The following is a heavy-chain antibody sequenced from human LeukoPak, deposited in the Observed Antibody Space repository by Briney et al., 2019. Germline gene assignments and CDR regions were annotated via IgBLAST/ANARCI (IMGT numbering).Heavy chain of an antibody. CDR1: GFTFSSYW. CDR3: ARTSSSWHIDY. Sequence: GGSLRLSCAASGFTFSSYWMSWVRQAPGKGLEWVANIKHDGSEAYYVASVKGRFTISKDNAKNSLYLQMNSLRAEDTAVYYCARTSSSWHIDYWGQGTLVTVSS. V-gene: IGHV3-7*01. J-gene: IGHJ4*02. CDR2: IKHDGSEA. D-gene: IGHD6-13*01.